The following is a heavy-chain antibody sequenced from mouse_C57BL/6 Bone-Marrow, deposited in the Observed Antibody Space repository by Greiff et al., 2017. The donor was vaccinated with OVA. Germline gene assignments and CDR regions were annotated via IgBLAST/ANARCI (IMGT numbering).Heavy chain of an antibody. Sequence: EVKLMESGEGLVKPGGSLKLSCAASGFTFSSYAMSWVRPTPEKRLEWVAYISSGGDYIYYADTVPGRFTISRDNARNTLDLQMSSLKSEDTAMYYCTRGYESAMDDWGQGTSVTVSS. V-gene: IGHV5-9-1*02. CDR2: ISSGGDYI. D-gene: IGHD2-12*01. CDR3: TRGYESAMDD. CDR1: GFTFSSYA. J-gene: IGHJ4*01.